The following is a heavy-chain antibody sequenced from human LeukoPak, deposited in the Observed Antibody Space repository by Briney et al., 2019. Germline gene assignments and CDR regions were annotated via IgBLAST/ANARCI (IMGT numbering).Heavy chain of an antibody. V-gene: IGHV3-74*01. Sequence: PGGSLRLSCAASGFTFSSYWMHWVRQAPGKGLVWVSRINTDGSSTSYADSVKGRFTISRDNAKNTLYLQMNSLRAEDTAVYYCARGIAVAGRYYYYYMDVWGKETTVTVSS. CDR1: GFTFSSYW. J-gene: IGHJ6*03. CDR3: ARGIAVAGRYYYYYMDV. D-gene: IGHD6-19*01. CDR2: INTDGSST.